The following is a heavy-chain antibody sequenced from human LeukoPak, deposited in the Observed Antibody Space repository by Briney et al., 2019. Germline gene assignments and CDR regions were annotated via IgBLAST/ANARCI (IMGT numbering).Heavy chain of an antibody. CDR2: ISSSSSTI. CDR1: GFTFSSYS. J-gene: IGHJ4*02. V-gene: IGHV3-48*02. CDR3: ASLLRSYFDY. Sequence: GGSLRLSCAASGFTFSSYSMNWVRQAPGKGLEWVSYISSSSSTIYYADSVKGRFTISRDNAKNSLYLQMNSLRDEDTAVYCCASLLRSYFDYWGQGTLVTVSS.